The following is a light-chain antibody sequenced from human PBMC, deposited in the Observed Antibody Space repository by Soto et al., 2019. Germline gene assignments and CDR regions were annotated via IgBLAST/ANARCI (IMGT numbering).Light chain of an antibody. CDR3: SAYTSTSTYV. J-gene: IGLJ1*01. Sequence: QSALTQPASVSGSPGQSITISCTGTSRDVGGYNYVSWYQQHPGKAPKLIIYDVSNRPSGVSNRFSGSKSGNTASLTISVLQAEDDTDYYGSAYTSTSTYVFGTGTKVSVL. CDR1: SRDVGGYNY. V-gene: IGLV2-14*03. CDR2: DVS.